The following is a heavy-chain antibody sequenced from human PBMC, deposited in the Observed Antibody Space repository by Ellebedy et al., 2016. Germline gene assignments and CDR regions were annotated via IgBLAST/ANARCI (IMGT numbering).Heavy chain of an antibody. J-gene: IGHJ3*02. Sequence: SETLSLTCTVSGGSISSDSYYWGWIRQPPGKGLEWIGSISYSGSTHYSPPLKSRVTVSVDTSKNHFSLKLSSVTATDTAIYYCARQKRDYVWGSYRPPDAFDIWGQGTAVTVSS. CDR2: ISYSGST. V-gene: IGHV4-39*01. CDR1: GGSISSDSYY. D-gene: IGHD3-16*02. CDR3: ARQKRDYVWGSYRPPDAFDI.